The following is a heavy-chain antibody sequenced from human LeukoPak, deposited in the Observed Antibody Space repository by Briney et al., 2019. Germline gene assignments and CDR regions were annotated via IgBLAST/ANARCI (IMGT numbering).Heavy chain of an antibody. J-gene: IGHJ6*03. CDR2: IRYDGSNK. Sequence: GGSLRLSCAASGFTFSSYGMHWVRQAPGKGLEWVAFIRYDGSNKYYADSVKGRFTFSRDNSKNTLYMQMNSVRAEDTAVYYCAKAGGFLGSVTPPYYYYYMDVWGKGTTVTVSS. CDR1: GFTFSSYG. V-gene: IGHV3-30*02. CDR3: AKAGGFLGSVTPPYYYYYMDV. D-gene: IGHD4-17*01.